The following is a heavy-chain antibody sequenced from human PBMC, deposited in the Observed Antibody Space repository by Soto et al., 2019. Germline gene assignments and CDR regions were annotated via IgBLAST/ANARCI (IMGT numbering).Heavy chain of an antibody. J-gene: IGHJ6*02. CDR3: ARETYYYGMDV. CDR2: IPYDGSNK. V-gene: IGHV3-30-3*01. Sequence: GGSLTLSCAASGFTFRSYTIHWGSQAPGKGLEWVAVIPYDGSNKYYADSVKGRFTISRDNSKNTLYLQMNSLRAEDTAVYYCARETYYYGMDVWGQGTTVTVSS. CDR1: GFTFRSYT.